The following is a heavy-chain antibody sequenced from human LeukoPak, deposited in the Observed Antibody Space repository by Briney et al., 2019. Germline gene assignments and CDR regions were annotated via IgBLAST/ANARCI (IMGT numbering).Heavy chain of an antibody. CDR2: ISWNSGSI. J-gene: IGHJ4*02. CDR3: AKDMWEGERSVKQTGDFDY. Sequence: PGGSLRLSCAASGFTFDDYAMHWVRQAPGKGLEWVSGISWNSGSIGYADSVKGRFTISRDNAKNSLYLQMNSLRAEDTALYYCAKDMWEGERSVKQTGDFDYWGQGTLVTVSS. D-gene: IGHD1-1*01. CDR1: GFTFDDYA. V-gene: IGHV3-9*01.